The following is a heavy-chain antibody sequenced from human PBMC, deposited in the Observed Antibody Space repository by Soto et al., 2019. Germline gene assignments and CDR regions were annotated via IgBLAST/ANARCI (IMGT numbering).Heavy chain of an antibody. J-gene: IGHJ5*02. Sequence: ASVKVSCKASGYTYISYPMHWVRQAPGQRLEWMGWINVGNGNTKYSQNFQGRVTINQDTSASTAYMELSSLRSEDTAVYYCARGHDDYGDYPPQTWFDTWGQGTLVTVS. V-gene: IGHV1-3*01. D-gene: IGHD4-17*01. CDR3: ARGHDDYGDYPPQTWFDT. CDR1: GYTYISYP. CDR2: INVGNGNT.